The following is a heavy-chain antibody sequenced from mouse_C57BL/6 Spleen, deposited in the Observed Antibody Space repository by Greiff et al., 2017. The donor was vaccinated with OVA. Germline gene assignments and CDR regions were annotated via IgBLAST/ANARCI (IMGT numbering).Heavy chain of an antibody. J-gene: IGHJ1*03. V-gene: IGHV1-82*01. CDR3: ARGDYDVGYFDV. D-gene: IGHD2-4*01. CDR2: IYPGDGDT. Sequence: QVQLKQSGPELVKPGASVKISCKASGYAFSSSWMNWVKQRPGKGLEWIGRIYPGDGDTNYNGKFKGKATLTAAKSSSTAYMQLSSLSSKDAAFYVCARGDYDVGYFDVWGTGTTVTVSS. CDR1: GYAFSSSW.